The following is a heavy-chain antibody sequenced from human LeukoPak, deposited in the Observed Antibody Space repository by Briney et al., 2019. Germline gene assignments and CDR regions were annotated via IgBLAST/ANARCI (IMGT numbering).Heavy chain of an antibody. CDR2: IIPILGIA. D-gene: IGHD1-26*01. V-gene: IGHV1-69*04. Sequence: SVKVSCKASGGTFSSYAISWVRQAPGQGLEWMGRIIPILGIANYAQKFQGRVTITTDESTSTAYMELSSLRSEDTAVYYCASISGSSGDAFDIWGQGTMVTVSS. CDR3: ASISGSSGDAFDI. J-gene: IGHJ3*02. CDR1: GGTFSSYA.